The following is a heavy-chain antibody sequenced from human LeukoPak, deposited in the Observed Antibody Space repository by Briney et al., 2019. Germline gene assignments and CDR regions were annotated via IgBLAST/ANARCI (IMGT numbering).Heavy chain of an antibody. CDR2: INHSGST. Sequence: GSLKLSCAASGFPFKSYYMYWVRQPPGKGLEWIGEINHSGSTNYNPSLKSRVTISVDTSKNQFSLKLSSVTAADTAVYYCARETTTGTTLLGDYWGQGTLVTVSS. CDR1: GFPFKSYY. V-gene: IGHV4-34*01. J-gene: IGHJ4*02. D-gene: IGHD1-7*01. CDR3: ARETTTGTTLLGDY.